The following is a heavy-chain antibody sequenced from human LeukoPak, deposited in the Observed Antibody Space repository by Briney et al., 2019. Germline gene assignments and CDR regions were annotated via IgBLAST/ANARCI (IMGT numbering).Heavy chain of an antibody. Sequence: GASVKVSCKASGYTFTSYGISWVRQAPGQGLEWMGWISAYNGNTNYAQKLQGRVTMTTDTSTSTAYMELRSLRSDDTAVYYCASSEGSCGGDCYFDYWGQGTLVTVSS. V-gene: IGHV1-18*01. CDR1: GYTFTSYG. CDR3: ASSEGSCGGDCYFDY. CDR2: ISAYNGNT. D-gene: IGHD2-21*02. J-gene: IGHJ4*02.